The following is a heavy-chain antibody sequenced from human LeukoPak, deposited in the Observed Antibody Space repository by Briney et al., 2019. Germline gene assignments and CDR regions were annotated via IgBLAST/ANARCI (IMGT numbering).Heavy chain of an antibody. Sequence: PSETLSLTCTVSHGSISTYCWTWIRQSPEKGLEWIGYINDSGVTIYKPALKSRVTISLDTSKNQFSLSLSSVTAADTAVYYCARALWGSDSASYFLDYWGQGTLVTVSS. CDR1: HGSISTYC. V-gene: IGHV4-59*12. D-gene: IGHD3-10*01. J-gene: IGHJ4*02. CDR2: INDSGVT. CDR3: ARALWGSDSASYFLDY.